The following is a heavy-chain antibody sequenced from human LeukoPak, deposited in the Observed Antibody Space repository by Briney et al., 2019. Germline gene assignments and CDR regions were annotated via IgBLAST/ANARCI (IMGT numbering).Heavy chain of an antibody. J-gene: IGHJ6*03. V-gene: IGHV3-30*04. Sequence: GGSLRLSCAASRFTFSSYAMHWVRQAPGKGLEWVAVISYDGSNKYYADSVKGRFSISRDNSKNTLYLQMSSLRAEDTAVYYCARGKCYDSSAYDHPYYYYYYYMDVWGKGTTVTVSS. D-gene: IGHD3-22*01. CDR3: ARGKCYDSSAYDHPYYYYYYYMDV. CDR1: RFTFSSYA. CDR2: ISYDGSNK.